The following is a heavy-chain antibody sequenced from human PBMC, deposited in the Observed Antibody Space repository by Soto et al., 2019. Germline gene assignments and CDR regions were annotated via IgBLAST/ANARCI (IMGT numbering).Heavy chain of an antibody. CDR2: ISCCGGSA. V-gene: IGHV3-23*01. J-gene: IGHJ4*02. CDR1: GFNFKKFA. D-gene: IGHD6-19*01. CDR3: AKADGQQWLIPHLDN. Sequence: GGSLRLSCVASGFNFKKFAMAWVRQAAGEGLEWVSGISCCGGSASYADSVKGRFSIARVDSKNTVSLQLNSLRVEDTAQYYCAKADGQQWLIPHLDNWGQGTLVTVSS.